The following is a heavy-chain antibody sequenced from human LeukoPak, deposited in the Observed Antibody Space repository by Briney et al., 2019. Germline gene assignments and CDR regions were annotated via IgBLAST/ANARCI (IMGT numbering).Heavy chain of an antibody. CDR1: GFTFSRYW. CDR2: ISADGSVT. V-gene: IGHV3-74*01. J-gene: IGHJ5*02. CDR3: ATAGGDGSRMGFDP. Sequence: PGGSLRLSCADSGFTFSRYWMHWVRQTPGKGLVWVSCISADGSVTRYADSVKGRFTISRDNTKSTLYLQMHSLRAEDTAVYYCATAGGDGSRMGFDPSGQGTLVTVSS. D-gene: IGHD2-15*01.